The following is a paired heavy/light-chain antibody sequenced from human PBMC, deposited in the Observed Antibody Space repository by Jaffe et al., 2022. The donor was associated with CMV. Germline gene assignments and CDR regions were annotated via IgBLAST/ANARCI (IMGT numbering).Heavy chain of an antibody. CDR3: AREGSGYEVDY. D-gene: IGHD5-12*01. CDR1: GFKFSSYW. J-gene: IGHJ4*02. CDR2: IKYDGSEQ. Sequence: EVQLVESGGALVQPGGSLRVSCAASGFKFSSYWMSWVRQAPGRGLEWVANIKYDGSEQYYVDSMKGRFTISRDNSKNSLFLHMKSLRAEDTAVYYCAREGSGYEVDYWGQGTLVTVSS. V-gene: IGHV3-7*03.
Light chain of an antibody. CDR1: RSLVHSDGNTY. Sequence: DVVMTQSPLSLAVTLGQPASFSCRSSRSLVHSDGNTYLIWFHQRPGQSPRRLIYKVSNRDSGVPDRFSGSGSGTDFTLRISRVEAEDVGVYYCLQGTHWPPYTFGQGTKLEIK. CDR3: LQGTHWPPYT. CDR2: KVS. V-gene: IGKV2-30*02. J-gene: IGKJ2*01.